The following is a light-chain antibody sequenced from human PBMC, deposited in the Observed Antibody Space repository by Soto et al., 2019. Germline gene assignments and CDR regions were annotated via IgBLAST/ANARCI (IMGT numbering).Light chain of an antibody. J-gene: IGKJ4*01. V-gene: IGKV2-28*01. Sequence: DIVMTQSPLSLPVTPGEPASISCRSSQTLLHSNGYNYLDWYLQKPGQSPQLLIYSGSNRDSGVPDRFSGSGSGTDFTLKISRVEAEDVGVYYCMQAQQTLTFGGGTKVDIK. CDR2: SGS. CDR3: MQAQQTLT. CDR1: QTLLHSNGYNY.